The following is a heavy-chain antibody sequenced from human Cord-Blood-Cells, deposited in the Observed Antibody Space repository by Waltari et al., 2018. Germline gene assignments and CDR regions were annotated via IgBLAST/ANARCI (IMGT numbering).Heavy chain of an antibody. J-gene: IGHJ4*02. CDR2: INAGNGNT. CDR3: ASAAVDY. Sequence: QVQLVQSGAEVKKPGASVKVSCKASGYTFTSYAMHWVRQAPGQRLEWIGGINAGNGNTKYSRKVQGRVTITRDTSASTAYMELSSLRSEDTAVYYCASAAVDYWGQGTLVTVSS. V-gene: IGHV1-3*01. D-gene: IGHD6-13*01. CDR1: GYTFTSYA.